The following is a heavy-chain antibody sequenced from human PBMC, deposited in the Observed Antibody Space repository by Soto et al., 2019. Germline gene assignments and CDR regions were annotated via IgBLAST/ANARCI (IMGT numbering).Heavy chain of an antibody. CDR2: IYHSGST. V-gene: IGHV4-30-2*01. CDR1: GGSISSGGYS. D-gene: IGHD4-4*01. Sequence: QLQLQESGSGLVKPSQTLSLTCAVSGGSISSGGYSWSWIRQPPGKGLEWIGYIYHSGSTYYNPSLKSRVTISVDRSKKQFSLKLRSVTAADTAVYYCARGAVGNSANYWYFDLWGRGTLVTVSS. J-gene: IGHJ2*01. CDR3: ARGAVGNSANYWYFDL.